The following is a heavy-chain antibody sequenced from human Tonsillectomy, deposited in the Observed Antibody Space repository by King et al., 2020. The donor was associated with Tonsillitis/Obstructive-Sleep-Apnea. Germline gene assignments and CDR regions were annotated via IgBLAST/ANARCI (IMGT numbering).Heavy chain of an antibody. V-gene: IGHV5-10-1*03. J-gene: IGHJ6*02. CDR3: ASAGGYYSGMDV. Sequence: VQLVESGAEVKKPGESLRLSCKGSGYSFTSYWISWVRQMPGKGLEWMGRIDPSDSYTDYTPSFQGHVTISPDNSISTPYLQWSSLKASDTAMYDCASAGGYYSGMDVWGHGTTVTVSS. CDR2: IDPSDSYT. D-gene: IGHD3-10*01. CDR1: GYSFTSYW.